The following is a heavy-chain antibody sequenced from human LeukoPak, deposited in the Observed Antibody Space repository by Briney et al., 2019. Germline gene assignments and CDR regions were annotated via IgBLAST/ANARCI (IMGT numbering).Heavy chain of an antibody. CDR2: ISHDGMNA. CDR3: AKDGAQYSSGPECDP. J-gene: IGHJ5*02. D-gene: IGHD6-19*01. CDR1: GLLFSGTA. Sequence: PGGSLRLSCAASGLLFSGTAMSWVRQARGKGLEWVSAISHDGMNAYYADSVKGRFTISRDNSKKTVSLEMRSLTAAVRGVYYCAKDGAQYSSGPECDPRGQGALVTVSP. V-gene: IGHV3-23*01.